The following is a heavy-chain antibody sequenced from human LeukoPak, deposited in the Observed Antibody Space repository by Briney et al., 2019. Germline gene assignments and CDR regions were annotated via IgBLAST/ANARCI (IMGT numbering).Heavy chain of an antibody. CDR2: ISYDGSNK. Sequence: PGRSLRLFCAASGFTFSSYAMHWVRQATGKGLEWVAVISYDGSNKYYADSVKGRFTISRDNSKNTLYLQMNSLRAEDTAVYYCARPSGYSGYDTFDYWGQGTLVTVSS. CDR3: ARPSGYSGYDTFDY. V-gene: IGHV3-30*04. CDR1: GFTFSSYA. J-gene: IGHJ4*02. D-gene: IGHD5-12*01.